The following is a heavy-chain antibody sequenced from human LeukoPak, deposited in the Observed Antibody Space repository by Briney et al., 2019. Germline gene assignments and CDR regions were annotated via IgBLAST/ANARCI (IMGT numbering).Heavy chain of an antibody. D-gene: IGHD2-21*02. Sequence: PGGSLRLSCAASGFTFISYGMHWVRQAPGKGLEWVAVISYDGTRQFYADSVKGRFDISRDNSNNTVYLQMNSLRPEDTAVYYCAKREAVTVTAEWDYLDYWGQGILVTVSS. CDR1: GFTFISYG. V-gene: IGHV3-30*18. CDR2: ISYDGTRQ. J-gene: IGHJ4*02. CDR3: AKREAVTVTAEWDYLDY.